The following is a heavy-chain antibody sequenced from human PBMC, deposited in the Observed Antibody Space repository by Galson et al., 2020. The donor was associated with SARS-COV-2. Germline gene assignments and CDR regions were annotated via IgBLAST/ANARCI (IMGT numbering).Heavy chain of an antibody. V-gene: IGHV4-61*03. CDR1: GGSVNSGSYY. CDR2: ISYSGTT. CDR3: ARDSITFGGVFVTGRWFDP. Sequence: SQTLSLTCTVSGGSVNSGSYYWSWIRQPPGKGLEWIGYISYSGTTKYNPSVQSRVTISKDTSKNHFSLRLSSVTTADTAVYYCARDSITFGGVFVTGRWFDPWGQGTLVTVSS. D-gene: IGHD3-16*02. J-gene: IGHJ5*02.